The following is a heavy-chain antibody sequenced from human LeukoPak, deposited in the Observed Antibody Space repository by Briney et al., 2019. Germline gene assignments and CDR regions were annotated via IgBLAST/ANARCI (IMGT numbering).Heavy chain of an antibody. V-gene: IGHV1-18*01. CDR3: ARDWGSERIIADY. Sequence: ASVKVSCKSSGYTFTSYGISWLRQAPRQWLEWMGWISPDKGNTDYAQKFQGGLTVTTDTSTSTAYMELRSLGSDDTAVYYCARDWGSERIIADYWGQGTLVTVSS. CDR1: GYTFTSYG. CDR2: ISPDKGNT. J-gene: IGHJ4*02. D-gene: IGHD2/OR15-2a*01.